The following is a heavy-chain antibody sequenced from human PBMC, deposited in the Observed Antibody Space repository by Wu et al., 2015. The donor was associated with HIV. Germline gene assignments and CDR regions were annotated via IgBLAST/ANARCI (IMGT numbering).Heavy chain of an antibody. Sequence: QVQLVQPGAEVRKPGASVKVSCKASGLTFNNKYIHWVRRAPGQGLEWMGVLNPSANKISYAQSFQGRVTMTSDKSTTAVYMELDGLRSDDTAVYYCATRIGGTMEAFNMWGQGTLVTVSS. CDR1: GLTFNNKY. CDR2: LNPSANKI. J-gene: IGHJ3*02. D-gene: IGHD2/OR15-2a*01. CDR3: ATRIGGTMEAFNM. V-gene: IGHV1-46*02.